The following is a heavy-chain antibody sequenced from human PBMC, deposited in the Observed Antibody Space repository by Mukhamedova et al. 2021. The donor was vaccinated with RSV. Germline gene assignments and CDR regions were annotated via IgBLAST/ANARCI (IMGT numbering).Heavy chain of an antibody. CDR2: IKPGDSDV. Sequence: GKGLEWVGIIKPGDSDVRYSPSFQGQVTIPANESITTAYLQWSSLRASDSAVYFCARQDSFYSTSSFWGQGSPVTVSS. J-gene: IGHJ4*02. D-gene: IGHD6-6*01. CDR3: ARQDSFYSTSSF. V-gene: IGHV5-51*01.